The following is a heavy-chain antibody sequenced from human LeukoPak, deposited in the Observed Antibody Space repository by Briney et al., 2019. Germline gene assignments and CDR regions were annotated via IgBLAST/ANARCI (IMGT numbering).Heavy chain of an antibody. Sequence: ASVKVSCRASGYTFTSYGISWVRQAPGQGLEWTGWISAYHGNTNYAQKLQGRVTMTTDTSTSTAYMELRSLRSDDTAVYYCAREVTGTMVRGGTDYFDYWGQGTLVPVSS. CDR2: ISAYHGNT. V-gene: IGHV1-18*01. CDR1: GYTFTSYG. J-gene: IGHJ4*02. D-gene: IGHD1-7*01. CDR3: AREVTGTMVRGGTDYFDY.